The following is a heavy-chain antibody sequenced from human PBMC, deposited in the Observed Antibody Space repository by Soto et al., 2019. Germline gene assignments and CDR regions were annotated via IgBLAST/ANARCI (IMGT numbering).Heavy chain of an antibody. Sequence: ASVKVSCKASGYTFTSYDIHWVRQATGRGLECMGRMNPNSGNTGYAQKFQGRVTMTRNTSISTAYMELSSLRSEDTAGYYCARDGATVTTYYNKYVWGKGT. V-gene: IGHV1-8*01. D-gene: IGHD4-17*01. CDR1: GYTFTSYD. J-gene: IGHJ6*03. CDR3: ARDGATVTTYYNKYV. CDR2: MNPNSGNT.